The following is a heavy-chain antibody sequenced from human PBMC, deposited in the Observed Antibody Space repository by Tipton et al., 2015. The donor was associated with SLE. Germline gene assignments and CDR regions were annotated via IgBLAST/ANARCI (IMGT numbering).Heavy chain of an antibody. V-gene: IGHV5-51*03. CDR3: ARRRWSDDAFDI. CDR1: GYNFPTYW. J-gene: IGHJ3*02. D-gene: IGHD3-3*01. Sequence: QLVQSGAEVKEAGESLKISCQGSGYNFPTYWIAWVRQMPGKGLEWMGIIYPGDSDTKYNPSFQGLVSLSADKSINTAYPQWTSLEASDTAVYYCARRRWSDDAFDIWGQGTNITVSS. CDR2: IYPGDSDT.